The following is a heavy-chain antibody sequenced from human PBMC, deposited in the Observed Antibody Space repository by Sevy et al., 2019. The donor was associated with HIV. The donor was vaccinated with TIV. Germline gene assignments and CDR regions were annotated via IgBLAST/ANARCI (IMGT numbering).Heavy chain of an antibody. Sequence: QAGGSLRLSCAASGFTFSDYSMHWVRQAPGKGLEWVATISYDGSNKHYADSVKGRFTISRDNSKNSLFLQMNSLRAEDTAVYYCALERLSSNVAEYFQNWGQGTLVTVSS. CDR1: GFTFSDYS. D-gene: IGHD1-1*01. CDR2: ISYDGSNK. CDR3: ALERLSSNVAEYFQN. J-gene: IGHJ1*01. V-gene: IGHV3-30-3*01.